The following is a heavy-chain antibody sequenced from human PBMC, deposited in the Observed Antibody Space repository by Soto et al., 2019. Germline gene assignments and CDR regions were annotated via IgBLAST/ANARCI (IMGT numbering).Heavy chain of an antibody. J-gene: IGHJ4*02. D-gene: IGHD5-18*01. CDR3: ARQDTAMAHLFDY. V-gene: IGHV5-51*01. CDR2: IYPGDSDT. CDR1: GYSFTSYW. Sequence: GESLKISCKGSGYSFTSYWIGWVRQMPGKGLEWMGIIYPGDSDTRYSPSFQGQVTISADKSNSTAYLQWGGRKASDTAMYYCARQDTAMAHLFDYWGQGTLVTVSS.